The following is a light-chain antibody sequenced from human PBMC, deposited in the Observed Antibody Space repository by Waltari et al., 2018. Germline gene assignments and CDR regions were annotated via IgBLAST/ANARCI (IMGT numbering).Light chain of an antibody. CDR1: QSVFSSTNSNNY. V-gene: IGKV4-1*01. CDR2: WAS. Sequence: DIVLTPSPDSLALSLGERATISCRSSQSVFSSTNSNNYLAWYQQRPGQPPKLLFDWASTRVSGVPDRFDGSGSGTDFTLTISSLQAEDLAVYYCQQYNTTPCTFGQGTRLEIK. J-gene: IGKJ2*02. CDR3: QQYNTTPCT.